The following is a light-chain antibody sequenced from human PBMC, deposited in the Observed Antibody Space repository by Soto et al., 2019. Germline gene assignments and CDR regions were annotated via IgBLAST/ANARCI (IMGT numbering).Light chain of an antibody. CDR2: AAS. CDR3: QQTYSTPLT. V-gene: IGKV1-39*01. CDR1: QSIRTY. J-gene: IGKJ4*01. Sequence: DIQMTQSPSSLSASDGDRVTISCRASQSIRTYINWYQQKPGKAPKLLIYAASNLPSGVPSRFSGSGSGTEFTLTISSLQREDFATYHCQQTYSTPLTFGGGTNMEI.